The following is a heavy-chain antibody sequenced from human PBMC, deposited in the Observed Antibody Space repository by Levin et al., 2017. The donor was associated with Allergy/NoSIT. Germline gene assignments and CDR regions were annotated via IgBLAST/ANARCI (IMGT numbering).Heavy chain of an antibody. J-gene: IGHJ4*02. CDR1: GYTFTGYY. V-gene: IGHV1-2*02. D-gene: IGHD1-1*01. Sequence: ASVKVSCKASGYTFTGYYMHWVRQAPGQGLEWMGWINPNSGGTNYAQSFQGRVTMTRDTSISTAYLELSRLRSDDTAVYYCARDDDGADYWGQGTLVTVSS. CDR2: INPNSGGT. CDR3: ARDDDGADY.